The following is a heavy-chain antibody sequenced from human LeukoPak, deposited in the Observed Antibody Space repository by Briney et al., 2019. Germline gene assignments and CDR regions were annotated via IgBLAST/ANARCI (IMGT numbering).Heavy chain of an antibody. CDR1: GFTVSGSY. D-gene: IGHD4/OR15-4a*01. CDR2: IFGGGST. Sequence: GGSLRLSCAASGFTVSGSYMNWVRQAPGKGLEWVSVIFGGGSTYYADSVKGRFTISRDNSKNTLYLQMNSLRAEDTAFYYCARDTLGEGEDANYAVYYFDYWGQGTVVTVSS. CDR3: ARDTLGEGEDANYAVYYFDY. V-gene: IGHV3-53*01. J-gene: IGHJ4*02.